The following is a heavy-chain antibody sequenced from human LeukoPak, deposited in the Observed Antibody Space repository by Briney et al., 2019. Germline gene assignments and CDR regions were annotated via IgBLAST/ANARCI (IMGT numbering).Heavy chain of an antibody. Sequence: SETLSLTCTVSGGSISSYYWSWIRQPPGKGLEWIGYIYYSGGTNYNPSLKSRVTISVDTSKNQFSLKLSSVTAADTAVYYCARVRGTIVGATYSDWGQGTLVTVSS. D-gene: IGHD1-26*01. CDR3: ARVRGTIVGATYSD. CDR1: GGSISSYY. CDR2: IYYSGGT. J-gene: IGHJ4*02. V-gene: IGHV4-59*01.